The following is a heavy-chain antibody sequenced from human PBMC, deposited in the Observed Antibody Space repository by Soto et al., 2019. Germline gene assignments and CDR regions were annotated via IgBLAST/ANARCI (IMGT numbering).Heavy chain of an antibody. CDR2: ISGSGGTT. Sequence: EVQLLESGGGLVQPGRSLRLSCAASGFTFSSYAMSWVRQAPGKGLEWVSAISGSGGTTYYAASVKGRFTISRDNSKNTLSLQMNSLRAEDTAVYYCAKFFVETGGSSGWPWTFHYWGQGTLVTVSS. V-gene: IGHV3-23*01. D-gene: IGHD6-25*01. CDR3: AKFFVETGGSSGWPWTFHY. J-gene: IGHJ4*02. CDR1: GFTFSSYA.